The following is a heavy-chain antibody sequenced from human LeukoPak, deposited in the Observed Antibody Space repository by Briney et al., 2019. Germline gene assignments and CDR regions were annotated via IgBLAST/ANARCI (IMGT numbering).Heavy chain of an antibody. D-gene: IGHD1-26*01. CDR3: ARHREVLRGYYYMDV. CDR1: GYSFTSYW. V-gene: IGHV5-51*01. CDR2: IYPGDSDA. Sequence: GESLKISCKGSGYSFTSYWIGWVRQMPGKGLEWMGIIYPGDSDARYSPSFPGRVTISADKSIGTAYLQWSSLKASDTATYYCARHREVLRGYYYMDVWGKGTTVTVSS. J-gene: IGHJ6*03.